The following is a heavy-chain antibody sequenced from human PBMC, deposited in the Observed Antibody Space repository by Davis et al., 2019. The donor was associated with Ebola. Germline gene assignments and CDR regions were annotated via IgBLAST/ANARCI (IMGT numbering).Heavy chain of an antibody. CDR2: IYYSGST. CDR1: GGSISSSSYY. J-gene: IGHJ4*02. CDR3: ARLANEYSSSSV. D-gene: IGHD6-6*01. Sequence: SETLSLTCTVSGGSISSSSYYWGWIRQPPGKGLEWFGSIYYSGSTYYNPSLKCRVTISVDTSKNQFSLKLSSVTAADTAVYYCARLANEYSSSSVWGQGTLVTVSS. V-gene: IGHV4-39*07.